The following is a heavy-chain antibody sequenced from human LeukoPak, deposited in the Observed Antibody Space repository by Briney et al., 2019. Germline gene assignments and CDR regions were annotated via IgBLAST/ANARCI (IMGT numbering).Heavy chain of an antibody. J-gene: IGHJ4*02. D-gene: IGHD6-19*01. Sequence: PGGSLRLSCAAFGFTFSSYAMNWVRQAPGKGLEWVSGIGGSGDSTYYADSVKGRFTISRDNSKNTLYLQMNSLRAEDTAVYYCARRSGIAVAGAFDYWGQGTLVTVSS. CDR2: IGGSGDST. CDR3: ARRSGIAVAGAFDY. V-gene: IGHV3-23*01. CDR1: GFTFSSYA.